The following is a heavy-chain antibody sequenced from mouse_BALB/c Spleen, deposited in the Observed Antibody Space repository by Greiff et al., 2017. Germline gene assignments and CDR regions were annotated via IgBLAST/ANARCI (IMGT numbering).Heavy chain of an antibody. V-gene: IGHV2-2*02. CDR3: ARKKETGPYYAMDY. D-gene: IGHD4-1*01. Sequence: VHLVESGPGLVQPSQSLSITCTVSGFSLTSYGVHWVRQSPGKGLEWLGVIWSGGSTDYNAAFISRLSISKDNSKSQVFFKMNSLQANDTAIYYCARKKETGPYYAMDYWGQGTSVTVSS. CDR2: IWSGGST. J-gene: IGHJ4*01. CDR1: GFSLTSYG.